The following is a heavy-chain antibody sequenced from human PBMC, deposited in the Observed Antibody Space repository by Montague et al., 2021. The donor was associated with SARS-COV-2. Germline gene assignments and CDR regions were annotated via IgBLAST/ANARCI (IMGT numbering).Heavy chain of an antibody. V-gene: IGHV3-7*01. CDR2: IRQDGSDK. J-gene: IGHJ5*02. CDR1: GFTIVSYW. CDR3: TRDRDYGDYLNWFNP. D-gene: IGHD4-17*01. Sequence: SLRLSCAASGFTIVSYWMRWARQAPGKGLERVANIRQDGSDKYYXDSVRGRFTTSRDNAKNSLYLQMNSLRAADTGVYYCTRDRDYGDYLNWFNPWGQGTLVTVPS.